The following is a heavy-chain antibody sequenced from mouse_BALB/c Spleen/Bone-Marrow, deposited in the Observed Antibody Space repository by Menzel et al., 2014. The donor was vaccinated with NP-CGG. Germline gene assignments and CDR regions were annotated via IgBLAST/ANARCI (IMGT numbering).Heavy chain of an antibody. J-gene: IGHJ2*01. CDR3: ARGAWANWDYFDY. Sequence: VQLQQSGAELVKPGTSVKLSCKASGYNSTSYWINWVKLRPGQGLEWIGDIYPGSGSTNYNEKFKSKATLTVDTSSSTAYMQLSSLASEDSALYYCARGAWANWDYFDYWGQGTPLTVSS. V-gene: IGHV1-55*01. CDR1: GYNSTSYW. D-gene: IGHD4-1*01. CDR2: IYPGSGST.